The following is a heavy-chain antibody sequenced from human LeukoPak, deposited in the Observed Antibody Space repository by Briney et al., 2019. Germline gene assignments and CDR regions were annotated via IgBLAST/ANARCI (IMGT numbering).Heavy chain of an antibody. CDR1: GFTFSSYA. CDR2: IYSGGST. V-gene: IGHV3-53*01. D-gene: IGHD3-10*01. CDR3: ARDVGDYYGSGSYLDY. J-gene: IGHJ4*02. Sequence: GGSLRLSCAASGFTFSSYAMSWVRQAPGKGLEWVSVIYSGGSTYYADSVKGRFTISRDNSKNTLYLQMNSLRAEDTAVYYCARDVGDYYGSGSYLDYWGQGTLVTVSS.